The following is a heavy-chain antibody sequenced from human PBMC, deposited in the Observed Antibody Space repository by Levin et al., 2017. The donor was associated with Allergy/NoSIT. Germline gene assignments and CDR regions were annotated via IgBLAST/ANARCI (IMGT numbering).Heavy chain of an antibody. D-gene: IGHD6-13*01. CDR2: ISSSSTYT. Sequence: PGGSLRLSCAASGFTFSDSYMSWIRQAPGKGLEWVSYISSSSTYTNYADSVKGRFTISRDNAKNSLYLQMNSLRAEDTAVYYCARDRSYSSSPYYFDYWGQGTLVTVSS. CDR3: ARDRSYSSSPYYFDY. CDR1: GFTFSDSY. J-gene: IGHJ4*02. V-gene: IGHV3-11*05.